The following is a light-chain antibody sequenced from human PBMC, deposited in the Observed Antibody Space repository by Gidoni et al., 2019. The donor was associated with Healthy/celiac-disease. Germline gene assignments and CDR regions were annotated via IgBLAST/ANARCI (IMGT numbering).Light chain of an antibody. CDR2: EDN. V-gene: IGLV6-57*01. J-gene: IGLJ3*02. CDR1: SGSIASNY. Sequence: NFILTQPHSVSESPGKTVTISCPRSSGSIASNYVQWYQPRPGSSPTTVIYEDNQRPSGVPDRFSGSIDSSSNSASLTISGLKTEDEADYYCQSYDSSNWVFGGGTKLTVL. CDR3: QSYDSSNWV.